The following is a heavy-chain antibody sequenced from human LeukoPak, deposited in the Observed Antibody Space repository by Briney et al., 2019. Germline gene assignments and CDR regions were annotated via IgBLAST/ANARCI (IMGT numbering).Heavy chain of an antibody. V-gene: IGHV3-48*03. D-gene: IGHD5-12*01. CDR2: ISSSGGTR. J-gene: IGHJ4*02. Sequence: GGSLRLSCAASGFAFSVYEMYWVRQAPGKGLESVSYISSSGGTRYYADSVKGRFTISRDNAKNSLYLQMNSLRAEDTAVYYCATLTVASGFDYWGQGTLVTVSS. CDR3: ATLTVASGFDY. CDR1: GFAFSVYE.